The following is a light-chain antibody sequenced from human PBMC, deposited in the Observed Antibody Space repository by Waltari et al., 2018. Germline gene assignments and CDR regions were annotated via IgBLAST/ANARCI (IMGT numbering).Light chain of an antibody. CDR1: SSDIGNSDH. CDR3: CSYAGSDHFYG. CDR2: EVT. Sequence: QSALTQPPSASGSPGQSVTISCTGTSSDIGNSDHVSWYQQHPGTAPKLIMMEVTMRPSGVPDLSPGPKSGNTASLTVSGLQAEDEAEYYCCSYAGSDHFYGFGTGTHVTVL. J-gene: IGLJ1*01. V-gene: IGLV2-8*01.